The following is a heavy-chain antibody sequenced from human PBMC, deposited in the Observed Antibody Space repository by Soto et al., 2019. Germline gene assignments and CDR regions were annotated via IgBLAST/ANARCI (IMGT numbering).Heavy chain of an antibody. CDR1: GFTFSNAW. J-gene: IGHJ6*03. CDR2: IKSKTDGGTT. CDR3: TTDLKGDTAMVNVYYYYYMDV. D-gene: IGHD5-18*01. Sequence: GGSLRLSCAASGFTFSNAWMSWVRQAPGKGLEWVGRIKSKTDGGTTDYAAPVKGRFTISRDDSKNTLYLQMNSLKTEDTAVYYCTTDLKGDTAMVNVYYYYYMDVWGKGTTVTVSS. V-gene: IGHV3-15*01.